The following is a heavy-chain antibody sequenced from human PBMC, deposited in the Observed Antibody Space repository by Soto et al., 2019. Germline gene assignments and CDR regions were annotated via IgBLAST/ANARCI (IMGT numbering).Heavy chain of an antibody. D-gene: IGHD3-10*01. CDR1: GFTFSSNS. V-gene: IGHV3-48*01. CDR2: ISSSSSTI. CDR3: AKTPWGRYYTSNFDS. Sequence: EVQVVESGGGLVQPGGSLRLSCAASGFTFSSNSMNWVRQAPGKGLEWISYISSSSSTIYADSVKGRFTISRDNAKNSLYLQMNSLRAEDTAVYYCAKTPWGRYYTSNFDSWGQGTLVTVSS. J-gene: IGHJ4*02.